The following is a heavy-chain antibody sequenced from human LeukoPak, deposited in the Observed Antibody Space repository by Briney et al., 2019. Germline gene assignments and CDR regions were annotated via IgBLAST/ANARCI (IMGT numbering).Heavy chain of an antibody. CDR2: ISSSSSYI. CDR3: ARVASSSWANFDY. V-gene: IGHV3-21*01. J-gene: IGHJ4*02. CDR1: GFTFSSYS. D-gene: IGHD6-13*01. Sequence: GGSLRLSCAASGFTFSSYSMNWVRQAPGKGLEEVSSISSSSSYIYYADSVKGRFTISRDNAKNSLYLQMNSLRAEDTAVYYCARVASSSWANFDYWGQGTLATVSS.